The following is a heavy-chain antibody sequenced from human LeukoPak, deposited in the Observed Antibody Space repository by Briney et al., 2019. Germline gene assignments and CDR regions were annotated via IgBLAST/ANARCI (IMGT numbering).Heavy chain of an antibody. J-gene: IGHJ4*02. V-gene: IGHV1-2*02. CDR1: GYTFTGYY. CDR2: INPNSGGT. CDR3: ARELGYNWNDGGFDY. D-gene: IGHD1-1*01. Sequence: GASVKVSCKASGYTFTGYYMHWVRQAPGQGLEWIGWINPNSGGTNYAQKFQGRVTMTRDTSISTAYMELSRLRSDDTAVYYCARELGYNWNDGGFDYWGQGTLVTVSS.